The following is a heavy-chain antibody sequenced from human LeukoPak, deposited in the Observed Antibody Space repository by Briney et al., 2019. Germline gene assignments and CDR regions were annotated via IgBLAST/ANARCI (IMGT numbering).Heavy chain of an antibody. J-gene: IGHJ4*02. D-gene: IGHD3-10*01. V-gene: IGHV3-23*01. CDR3: TKYIRYYGNYRGDY. CDR1: GFTFSSYA. Sequence: GGSLRLSCAASGFTFSSYAMSWVRQAPGKGLEWVSAIIGSGSSTYYADSVKGRFTVSRDNNRNSLFLQMNSLRTEDTAFYYCTKYIRYYGNYRGDYWAQGTLVTVSS. CDR2: IIGSGSST.